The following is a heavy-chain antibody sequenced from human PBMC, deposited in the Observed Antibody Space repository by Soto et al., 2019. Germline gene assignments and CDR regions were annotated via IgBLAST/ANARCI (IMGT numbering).Heavy chain of an antibody. CDR1: GFDFSRYS. D-gene: IGHD2-15*01. J-gene: IGHJ3*01. CDR3: AREEGYCDGGSCFRSAFDL. CDR2: IFNYDDSL. Sequence: EVQLVESGGRLVKPGGSLRLSCAASGFDFSRYSIGWVRQAPGKGLEWVSFIFNYDDSLYYADSVKGRFAISRDNAKNSVYLQMNSLRAEDTAVYYCAREEGYCDGGSCFRSAFDLWGQGTVVTVSS. V-gene: IGHV3-21*01.